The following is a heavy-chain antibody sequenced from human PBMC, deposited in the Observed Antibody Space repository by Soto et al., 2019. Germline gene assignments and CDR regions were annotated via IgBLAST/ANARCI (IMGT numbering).Heavy chain of an antibody. CDR3: AKRRGAGGHFDY. CDR2: VSIGGST. J-gene: IGHJ4*02. CDR1: VFTFSSYA. D-gene: IGHD2-15*01. Sequence: RPLRLSCAASVFTFSSYAMGWVRQVPGKGLEWVAVVSIGGSTHYAGSLRGRFTISRDNSKNTLSLQMNSLTAEDTAVYFCAKRRGAGGHFDYWGQGALVTVSS. V-gene: IGHV3-23*01.